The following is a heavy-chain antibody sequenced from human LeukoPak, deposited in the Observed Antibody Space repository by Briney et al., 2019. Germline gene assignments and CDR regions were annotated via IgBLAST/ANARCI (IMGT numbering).Heavy chain of an antibody. V-gene: IGHV3-33*01. Sequence: PGRSLRLSCAASGFTFSSYGMHWVRQAPGKGLEWVAVIWYDGSNKYYADSVKGRFTISRDNSKNTLYLQMNSLRAEDTAVYYCARPSREVAHAFDIWGQGTMVTVSS. CDR3: ARPSREVAHAFDI. D-gene: IGHD1-26*01. J-gene: IGHJ3*02. CDR2: IWYDGSNK. CDR1: GFTFSSYG.